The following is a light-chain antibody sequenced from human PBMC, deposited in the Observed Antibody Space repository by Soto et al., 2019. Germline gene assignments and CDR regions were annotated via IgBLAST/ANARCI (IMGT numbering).Light chain of an antibody. J-gene: IGLJ3*02. CDR2: NTD. V-gene: IGLV8-61*01. Sequence: QTVVTQEPSSSVSPGGTVTLTCALNSGSVSTSYYPSWYQQTPGQAPCTLIYNTDSRSSGVPDRFSGSILGNKAALTITGAQADDECDYYCVLYVGSGIWVFGGGTKLTVL. CDR3: VLYVGSGIWV. CDR1: SGSVSTSYY.